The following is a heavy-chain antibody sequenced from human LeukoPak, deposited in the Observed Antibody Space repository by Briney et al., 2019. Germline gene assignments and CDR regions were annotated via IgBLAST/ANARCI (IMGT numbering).Heavy chain of an antibody. V-gene: IGHV4-61*02. CDR1: GGSISSGSYY. D-gene: IGHD6-13*01. CDR2: IYTSGST. Sequence: PSETLSLTCTVSGGSISSGSYYWSWIRQPAGKGLEWIGRIYTSGSTNYNPSLKGRVTISVDASKNQFSLKLSSVTAADTAVYYCARDSQYSSSFDYWGQGTLVTVSS. J-gene: IGHJ4*02. CDR3: ARDSQYSSSFDY.